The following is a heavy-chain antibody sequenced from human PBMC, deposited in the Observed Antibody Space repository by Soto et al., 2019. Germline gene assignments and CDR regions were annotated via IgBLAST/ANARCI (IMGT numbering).Heavy chain of an antibody. J-gene: IGHJ4*02. Sequence: EVQLLESGGGLVQPGGSLRLSCAASGFTFNNYAMTWVRQAPGKGLEWVSAISGGGDTTSYADSVKGRFTVSRDGSKNTLYLQMSSLGAEDKALYYCATGRGGSGSLTPRVDYWGQGTLVTVSS. CDR3: ATGRGGSGSLTPRVDY. CDR1: GFTFNNYA. D-gene: IGHD3-10*01. V-gene: IGHV3-23*01. CDR2: ISGGGDTT.